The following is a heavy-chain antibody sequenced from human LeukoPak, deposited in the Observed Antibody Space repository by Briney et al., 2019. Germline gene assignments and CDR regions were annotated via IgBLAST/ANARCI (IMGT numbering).Heavy chain of an antibody. CDR2: IIPILGIA. CDR1: GGTFSSYA. J-gene: IGHJ4*02. D-gene: IGHD3-22*01. CDR3: ARPHRASRYYDSSGYYLN. V-gene: IGHV1-69*04. Sequence: SVKVSCKASGGTFSSYAISWVRQAPGQGLEWMGRIIPILGIANYAQKFQGRVTITADKSTSTAYMELSSLRSEDTAVYYCARPHRASRYYDSSGYYLNWGQGTLVTVSS.